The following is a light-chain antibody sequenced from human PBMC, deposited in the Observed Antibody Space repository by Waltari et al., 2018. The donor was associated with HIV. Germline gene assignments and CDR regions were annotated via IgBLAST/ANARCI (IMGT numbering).Light chain of an antibody. CDR1: TEAVTSGYF. Sequence: QTVVTQEPSLTVSPGGTVTLTCASSTEAVTSGYFPNWFQQSPGQAPSALMYNTNHSHPWTPARFSGSLLGGKAALTLSGVQPEDEAEYYCLLYYCGAQPWVFGGGTKLTVL. CDR2: NTN. J-gene: IGLJ3*02. V-gene: IGLV7-43*01. CDR3: LLYYCGAQPWV.